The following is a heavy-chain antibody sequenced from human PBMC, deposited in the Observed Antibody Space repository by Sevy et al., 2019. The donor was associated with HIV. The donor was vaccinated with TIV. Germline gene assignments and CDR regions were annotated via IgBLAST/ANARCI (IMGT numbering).Heavy chain of an antibody. V-gene: IGHV4-34*01. J-gene: IGHJ6*02. D-gene: IGHD6-6*01. Sequence: SETLSLTCGVFGGSFSGYYWTWIRQPPGKGLEWIGEINHSGSTNYNPSLKSRVTISVDTSKNQFSLKVGSVTAADTAVYYCARRYSTSSVSDHYYYYGMDVWGQGTTVTVSS. CDR3: ARRYSTSSVSDHYYYYGMDV. CDR2: INHSGST. CDR1: GGSFSGYY.